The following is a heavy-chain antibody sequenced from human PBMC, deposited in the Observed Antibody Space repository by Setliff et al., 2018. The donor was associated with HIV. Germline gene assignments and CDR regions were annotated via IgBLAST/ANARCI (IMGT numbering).Heavy chain of an antibody. V-gene: IGHV3-21*01. D-gene: IGHD5-12*01. CDR2: ISTSSTYT. Sequence: GGSLRLSCAASGFTFSSYWMNWVRQAPGKGLEWVSSISTSSTYTYYADSVKGRFTISRDNAKNALYLQMNSLRAEDTAVYYCATHRVGQRPWLSDFWGQGTLVTVSS. CDR1: GFTFSSYW. CDR3: ATHRVGQRPWLSDF. J-gene: IGHJ4*02.